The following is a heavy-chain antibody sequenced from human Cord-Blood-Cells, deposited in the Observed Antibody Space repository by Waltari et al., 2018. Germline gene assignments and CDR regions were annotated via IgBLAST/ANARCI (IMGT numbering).Heavy chain of an antibody. CDR2: ISYDGSNK. CDR1: GFTFSSYG. Sequence: QVQLVESGGGVVQPGRSLRLSCAASGFTFSSYGMHWVRQAPGKGLEWVAVISYDGSNKYYADSVKGRFTISRDNSKNTLYPQMNSLRAEDTAVYYCAKDWLQFDYWGQGTLVTVSS. D-gene: IGHD5-12*01. CDR3: AKDWLQFDY. J-gene: IGHJ4*02. V-gene: IGHV3-30*18.